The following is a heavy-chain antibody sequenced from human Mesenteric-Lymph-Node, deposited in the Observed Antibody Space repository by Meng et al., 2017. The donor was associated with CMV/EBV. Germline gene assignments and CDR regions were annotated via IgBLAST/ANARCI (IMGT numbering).Heavy chain of an antibody. CDR1: GYSFSTYW. D-gene: IGHD3-3*01. CDR2: INPSDFDT. Sequence: GYSFSTYWIGWVRQMPGKGLEWMGIINPSDFDTKYSPSFQGQVTISADKSISTAFLQWSSLKASDTAMYYCARHYSGAGFLEWYFDYWGQGTLVTVSS. V-gene: IGHV5-51*01. J-gene: IGHJ4*02. CDR3: ARHYSGAGFLEWYFDY.